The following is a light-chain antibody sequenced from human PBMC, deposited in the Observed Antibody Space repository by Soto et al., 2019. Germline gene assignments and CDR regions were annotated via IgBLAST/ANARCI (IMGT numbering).Light chain of an antibody. CDR3: QQSYINPRT. CDR1: QSINTY. V-gene: IGKV1-39*01. J-gene: IGKJ1*01. CDR2: TAS. Sequence: DIQMTQSPTSLSAFVGDRVTITCRSSQSINTYLNWYQQKPGKAPHLLIYTASSLQTGVPSRFSGSGSGTDFTLTITSLQPEDFATYYCQQSYINPRTFGQGTKVEIK.